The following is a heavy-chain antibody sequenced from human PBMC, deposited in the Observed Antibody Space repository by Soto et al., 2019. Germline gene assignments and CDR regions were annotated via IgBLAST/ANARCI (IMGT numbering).Heavy chain of an antibody. CDR2: ISAYNGNT. D-gene: IGHD3-22*01. J-gene: IGHJ6*02. CDR1: GYTFTSYG. CDR3: ARLAWYYYDSSGPFGMDV. Sequence: EASVKVSCKASGYTFTSYGISWVRQAPGQGLEWMGWISAYNGNTNYAQKLQGRVTMTTDTSTSTAYMELRSLRSDDTAVCYCARLAWYYYDSSGPFGMDVWGQGTTVTVSS. V-gene: IGHV1-18*01.